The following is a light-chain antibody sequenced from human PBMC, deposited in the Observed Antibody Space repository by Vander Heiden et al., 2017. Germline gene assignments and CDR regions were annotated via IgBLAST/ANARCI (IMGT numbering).Light chain of an antibody. J-gene: IGLJ2*01. CDR2: KDS. Sequence: SYELTQPPSVSVSPGQTARLTCSGAALPKQYAYWYQQKAGQAPVLVIYKDSERPTGIPERFSGSSSGTTVTLTISGVQAEDEDDYYCQSADSSGTYVVFGGGTKLTVL. CDR3: QSADSSGTYVV. V-gene: IGLV3-25*03. CDR1: ALPKQY.